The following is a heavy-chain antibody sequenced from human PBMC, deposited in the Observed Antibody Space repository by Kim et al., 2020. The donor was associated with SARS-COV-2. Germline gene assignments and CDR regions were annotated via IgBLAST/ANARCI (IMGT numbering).Heavy chain of an antibody. CDR1: GFTFSSYA. J-gene: IGHJ4*02. CDR3: AKEGGYSGYDWGVFAY. D-gene: IGHD5-12*01. CDR2: ISGSGGST. V-gene: IGHV3-23*01. Sequence: GGSLRLSCAASGFTFSSYAMSWVRQAPGKGLEWVSAISGSGGSTYYADSVKGRFTISRDNSKNTLYLQMNSLRAEDTAVYYCAKEGGYSGYDWGVFAYWGQGTLVTVSS.